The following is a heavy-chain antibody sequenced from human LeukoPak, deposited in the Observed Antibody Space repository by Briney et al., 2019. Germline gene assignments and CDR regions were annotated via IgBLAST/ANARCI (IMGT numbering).Heavy chain of an antibody. Sequence: GGSLRLSCAASGFTFSDYYMSWIRQAPGKGMEWVSYISSSGSTIYYADSVKGRFTISRDNAKNSLYLQMNSLRAEDTAVYYCARDKGCSGGSCYSTDAFDIWGQGTMVTVSS. CDR2: ISSSGSTI. D-gene: IGHD2-15*01. CDR3: ARDKGCSGGSCYSTDAFDI. J-gene: IGHJ3*02. V-gene: IGHV3-11*01. CDR1: GFTFSDYY.